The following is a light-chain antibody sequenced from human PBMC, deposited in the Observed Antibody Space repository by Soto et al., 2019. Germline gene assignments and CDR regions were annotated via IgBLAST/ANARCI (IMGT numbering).Light chain of an antibody. J-gene: IGKJ4*01. V-gene: IGKV3-20*01. CDR2: GAS. CDR3: QHYGSSPLTT. CDR1: QSFNSIY. Sequence: EIVLTQSPGTLSLSPGERATLSCRASQSFNSIYLAWYQHKPGQAPRLLIYGASSRATGIPDRFSGSGSGTDFSLTISRLEPEDFANYYCQHYGSSPLTTFRGGTKVDIK.